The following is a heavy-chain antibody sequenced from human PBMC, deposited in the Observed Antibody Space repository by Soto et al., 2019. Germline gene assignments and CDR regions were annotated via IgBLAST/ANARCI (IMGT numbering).Heavy chain of an antibody. Sequence: PSETLSLTCTVSGDSIISSDFYWGWVRQPPGKGLEWIGSIFYLGSSYYNPSLKSRVTMSVDTSKNQFSLRLRSVTAADTPLYFCARHSLALRKNNWFDPWGQGIMVTVSS. CDR2: IFYLGSS. J-gene: IGHJ5*02. CDR1: GDSIISSDFY. CDR3: ARHSLALRKNNWFDP. V-gene: IGHV4-39*01. D-gene: IGHD3-3*02.